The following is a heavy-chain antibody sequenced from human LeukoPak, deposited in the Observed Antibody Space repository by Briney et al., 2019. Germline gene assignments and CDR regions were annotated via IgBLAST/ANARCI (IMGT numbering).Heavy chain of an antibody. V-gene: IGHV4-34*01. D-gene: IGHD3-22*01. CDR1: GGSFSGYY. CDR2: INHSGST. J-gene: IGHJ4*02. CDR3: ARVDYDLTFDY. Sequence: SETLSLTCAVYGGSFSGYYWRCIRQPPGKGLEWIGEINHSGSTNYNPSLKSRVTISVDTSKNQFSLKLSSVTAAGTAVYYCARVDYDLTFDYWGQGTLVTVSS.